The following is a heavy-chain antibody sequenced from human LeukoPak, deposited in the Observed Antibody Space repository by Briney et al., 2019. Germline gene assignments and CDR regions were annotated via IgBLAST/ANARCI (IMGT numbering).Heavy chain of an antibody. CDR1: GFTFSDYY. CDR2: ISSSGSTI. D-gene: IGHD3-10*01. J-gene: IGHJ3*02. CDR3: ARVPSLAMVRGVIPHDAFDI. Sequence: GGSLRLSCAASGFTFSDYYMSWIRQAPGKGLEWVSYISSSGSTIYYADSVKGRFTISRDNAKNSLYLQMNSLRAEDTAVYYCARVPSLAMVRGVIPHDAFDIWGQGTMVTVSS. V-gene: IGHV3-11*01.